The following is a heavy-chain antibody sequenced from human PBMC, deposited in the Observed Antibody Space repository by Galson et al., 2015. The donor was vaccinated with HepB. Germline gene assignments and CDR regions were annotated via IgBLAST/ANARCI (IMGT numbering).Heavy chain of an antibody. CDR2: IYGGGDT. Sequence: SLRLPCAASGFTVSGNYMSWVRQAPGKGLEWVSVIYGGGDTYYADSVKGRFTISRLNSKNTLYLQMNSLRAEDTAVYYCASGHSRGYSYGYFDFWGQGTLVTVSS. CDR1: GFTVSGNY. D-gene: IGHD5-18*01. CDR3: ASGHSRGYSYGYFDF. J-gene: IGHJ4*02. V-gene: IGHV3-53*04.